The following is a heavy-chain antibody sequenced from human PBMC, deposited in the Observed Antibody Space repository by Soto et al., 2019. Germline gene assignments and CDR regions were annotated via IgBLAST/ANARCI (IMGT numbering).Heavy chain of an antibody. D-gene: IGHD3-10*01. Sequence: LRLSCAASGFTFSSYAMHLVRQAPGKGLEWVAVISYDGSNKYYADSVKGRFTISRDNSKNTLYLQMNSLRAEDTAVYYCARVLWFGELEYYFDYWGQGTLVTVSS. CDR1: GFTFSSYA. CDR3: ARVLWFGELEYYFDY. J-gene: IGHJ4*02. CDR2: ISYDGSNK. V-gene: IGHV3-30-3*01.